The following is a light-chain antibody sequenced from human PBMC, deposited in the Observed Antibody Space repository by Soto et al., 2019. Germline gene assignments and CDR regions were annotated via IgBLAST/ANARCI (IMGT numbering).Light chain of an antibody. CDR3: QQYGSSPPSST. CDR2: GAS. V-gene: IGKV3-20*01. Sequence: VSLSFSPGERSTLSCRSSQRVSSGYLAWYQQKPGQAPRLLIYGASNRATDIPDRFSGRGSGTDFTLTISGLEPEDFAVYYCQQYGSSPPSSTFGQGTRLEIK. CDR1: QRVSSGY. J-gene: IGKJ5*01.